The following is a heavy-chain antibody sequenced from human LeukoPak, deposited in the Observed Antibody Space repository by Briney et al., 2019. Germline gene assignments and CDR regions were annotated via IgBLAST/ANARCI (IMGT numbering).Heavy chain of an antibody. D-gene: IGHD3-10*01. Sequence: PSETLSLTCAVHGGSFSGYYWSWIRQPPGKGLEWLGEMNHSGSTNYNPSLKSRVTISVDTSKNQFSLKLSSVTAADTAVYYCARRLGRKFGERFYYYHYMDVWGKGTTVTISS. CDR2: MNHSGST. J-gene: IGHJ6*03. V-gene: IGHV4-34*01. CDR3: ARRLGRKFGERFYYYHYMDV. CDR1: GGSFSGYY.